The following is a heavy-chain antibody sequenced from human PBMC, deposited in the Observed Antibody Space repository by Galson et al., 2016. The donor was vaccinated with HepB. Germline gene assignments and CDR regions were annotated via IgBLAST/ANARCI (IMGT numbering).Heavy chain of an antibody. CDR3: ARDRRRYFDWFVL. CDR1: GFTFSSYA. CDR2: ISYDGSNK. D-gene: IGHD3-9*01. J-gene: IGHJ4*02. V-gene: IGHV3-30-3*01. Sequence: SLRLSCAASGFTFSSYAMHWVRQAPSKGLEWVAVISYDGSNKYYADSVKGRFTISRDNSKNTLYLQMNSLRAEDTAVYYCARDRRRYFDWFVLWGQGTLVTVPS.